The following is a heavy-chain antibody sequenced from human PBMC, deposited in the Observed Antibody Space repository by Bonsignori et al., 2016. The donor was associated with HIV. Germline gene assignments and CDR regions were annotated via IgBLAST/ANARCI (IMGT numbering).Heavy chain of an antibody. D-gene: IGHD3-22*01. J-gene: IGHJ4*02. V-gene: IGHV4-39*07. CDR2: IYYSGST. CDR3: ARLSGYYYLDLDF. Sequence: WIRQPPGKGLEWIGNIYYSGSTYYNSSLKSRVTISVDTSKNQFSLKLSSVTAADTAVYYCARLSGYYYLDLDFWGQGTLVTVSS.